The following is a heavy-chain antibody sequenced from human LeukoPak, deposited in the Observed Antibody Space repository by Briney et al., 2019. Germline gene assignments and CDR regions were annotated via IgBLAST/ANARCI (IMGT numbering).Heavy chain of an antibody. CDR3: ARVPPSLSGYAPYYFDY. D-gene: IGHD5-12*01. Sequence: SVKVSCKASGGTFSSYAISWVRQAPAQGLEWMGGIIPIFGTANYAQKFQGRVTITADESTSTAYMELSSLRSEDTAVYYCARVPPSLSGYAPYYFDYWGQGTLVTVSS. V-gene: IGHV1-69*13. CDR2: IIPIFGTA. J-gene: IGHJ4*02. CDR1: GGTFSSYA.